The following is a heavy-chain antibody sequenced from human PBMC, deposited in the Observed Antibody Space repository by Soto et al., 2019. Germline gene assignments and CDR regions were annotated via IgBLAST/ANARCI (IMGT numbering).Heavy chain of an antibody. CDR3: ARVPAYYGMDV. CDR2: ITSRSSSI. CDR1: GFSFNMHT. V-gene: IGHV3-21*01. Sequence: GGSLRLSCAASGFSFNMHTMSWVRQAPGRGLEWVSSITSRSSSISYADSVKGRFTISRDNAKNSLYLQMNSLTAEDTAVYYCARVPAYYGMDVWGQGTTVTVSS. J-gene: IGHJ6*02.